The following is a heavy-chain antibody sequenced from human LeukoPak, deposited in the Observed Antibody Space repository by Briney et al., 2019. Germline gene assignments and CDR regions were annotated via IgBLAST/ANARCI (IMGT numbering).Heavy chain of an antibody. V-gene: IGHV4-4*02. J-gene: IGHJ4*02. Sequence: SGTLSLTCAVSGGSISSSNWWSWVRQPPGKGLEWIGEIYHSGSTNYNPSLKSRVTISVDRSKNQFSLKLSSVTAADTAVYYCAREWIAAAGTSPNFDYWGQGTLVTVSS. CDR3: AREWIAAAGTSPNFDY. D-gene: IGHD6-13*01. CDR2: IYHSGST. CDR1: GGSISSSNW.